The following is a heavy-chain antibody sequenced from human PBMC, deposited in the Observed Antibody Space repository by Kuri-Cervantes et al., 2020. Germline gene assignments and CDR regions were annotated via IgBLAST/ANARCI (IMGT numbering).Heavy chain of an antibody. CDR2: IIPIFGTA. CDR3: AIFRGGFGESPWDS. Sequence: SVKVSCKASGGTFSSYAISWVRQAPGQGLEWMGGIIPIFGTANYAQKFQGRVTITTDESTSTAYMELSSLRSEDTAGYYCAIFRGGFGESPWDSWGQGTLVTVSS. D-gene: IGHD3-10*01. J-gene: IGHJ4*02. V-gene: IGHV1-69*05. CDR1: GGTFSSYA.